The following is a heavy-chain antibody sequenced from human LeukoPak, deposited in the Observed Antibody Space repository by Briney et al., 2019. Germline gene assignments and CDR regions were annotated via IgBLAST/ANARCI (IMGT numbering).Heavy chain of an antibody. J-gene: IGHJ4*02. Sequence: SETLSLTCTVSGGSISSTSYYWGWIRQAPGKGLEWLASIYYSGATYYNPSLKSRLTVSGDTSNNRFSLELTSVTAADTADYYCARQGLQQLLPGSNFWGQGTLVTVSS. CDR3: ARQGLQQLLPGSNF. D-gene: IGHD6-13*01. CDR1: GGSISSTSYY. CDR2: IYYSGAT. V-gene: IGHV4-39*01.